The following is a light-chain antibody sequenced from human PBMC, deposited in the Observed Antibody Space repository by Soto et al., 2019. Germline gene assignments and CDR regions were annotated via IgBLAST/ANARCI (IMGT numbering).Light chain of an antibody. Sequence: QSVLTQPASVSGSPGQSITISCTGTYRDVGGYNFVSWYQHHPGKAPKLILYGVTNRPSGVSNRFSGSKSGDTASLTISGLQADDEADYYCSLYSRDSIPVFGTGTKLTVL. CDR2: GVT. V-gene: IGLV2-14*01. CDR1: YRDVGGYNF. J-gene: IGLJ1*01. CDR3: SLYSRDSIPV.